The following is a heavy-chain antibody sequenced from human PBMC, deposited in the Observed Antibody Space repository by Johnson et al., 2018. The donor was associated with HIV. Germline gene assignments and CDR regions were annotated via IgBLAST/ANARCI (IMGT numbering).Heavy chain of an antibody. D-gene: IGHD3-9*01. CDR2: ISYDGSNK. J-gene: IGHJ3*02. CDR1: GFTFSSYA. V-gene: IGHV3-30-3*01. Sequence: QVQVVESGGGVVQPGRSLRLSCAASGFTFSSYAMHWVRQAPGKGLEWVAVISYDGSNKYYADSVKGRFTISRDNSKNTLYLQMNSLRAEDTAVYYCARGAYYDILTGYSDAFDIWGQGTMVTVSS. CDR3: ARGAYYDILTGYSDAFDI.